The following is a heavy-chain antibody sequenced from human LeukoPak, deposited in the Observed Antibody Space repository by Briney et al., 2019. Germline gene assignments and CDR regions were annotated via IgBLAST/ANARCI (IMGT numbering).Heavy chain of an antibody. CDR2: IYYSGST. J-gene: IGHJ5*02. CDR3: ARTKVRGSWFDP. D-gene: IGHD3-10*01. CDR1: GDSISSGTYY. V-gene: IGHV4-61*10. Sequence: SETLSLTCTVSGDSISSGTYYWIWIRQPAGKGLEWIGRIYYSGSTNYNPSLKSRVTISVDTSKNQFSLKLSSVTAADTAVYYCARTKVRGSWFDPWGQGTLVTVSS.